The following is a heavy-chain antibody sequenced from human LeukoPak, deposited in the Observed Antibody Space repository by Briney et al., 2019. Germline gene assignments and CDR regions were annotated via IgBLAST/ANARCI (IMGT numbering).Heavy chain of an antibody. D-gene: IGHD1-26*01. J-gene: IGHJ3*02. Sequence: GGSLRLSCAASGFTVSSNYMSWVRQAPGKGLEWVSVIYSGGSTYYADSVKGRFTISRDNSKNTLYLQMNSLRAEDTAVYYCARGSGNPSTAFDIWAKGQWSPSLQ. CDR3: ARGSGNPSTAFDI. CDR2: IYSGGST. V-gene: IGHV3-53*01. CDR1: GFTVSSNY.